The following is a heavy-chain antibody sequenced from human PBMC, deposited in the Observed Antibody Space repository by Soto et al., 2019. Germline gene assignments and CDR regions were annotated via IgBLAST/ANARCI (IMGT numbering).Heavy chain of an antibody. Sequence: PSETLSLTCTVSGGSISNYYWSRVRQPPGKGLEWIGYFYYSGSTNYNPSLKGRVTISADTSKNQCSLKLTSVSAADTAVYYCARDRRDPHYYYGMDVWGQGTTVTVSS. CDR1: GGSISNYY. V-gene: IGHV4-59*01. J-gene: IGHJ6*02. D-gene: IGHD2-21*02. CDR3: ARDRRDPHYYYGMDV. CDR2: FYYSGST.